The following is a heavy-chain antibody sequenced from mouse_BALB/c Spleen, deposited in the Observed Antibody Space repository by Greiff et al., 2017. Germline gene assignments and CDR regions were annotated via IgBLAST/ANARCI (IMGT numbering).Heavy chain of an antibody. V-gene: IGHV5-9-3*01. CDR3: ARPYRNYDYYAMDY. Sequence: EVKVVESGGGLVKPGGSLKLSCAASGFTFSSYAMSWVRQTPGKRLEWVATISSGGSYTYYPDSVKGRFTISRDNAKNTLYLQMSSLRSEDTAMYYCARPYRNYDYYAMDYWGQGTSVTVSS. CDR1: GFTFSSYA. D-gene: IGHD2-1*01. J-gene: IGHJ4*01. CDR2: ISSGGSYT.